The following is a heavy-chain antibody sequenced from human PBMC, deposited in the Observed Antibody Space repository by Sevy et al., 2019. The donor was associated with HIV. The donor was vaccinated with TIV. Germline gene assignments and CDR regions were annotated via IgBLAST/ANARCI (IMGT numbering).Heavy chain of an antibody. J-gene: IGHJ4*02. Sequence: GGSLRLSCVASGFSFDRYWMNWVRQAPGKGLEWVANIVPDGGEKWYEDGVRGRVTISRDNASDTLYLQMDSLRADDTDIYYCATPTSELDYWGQGTLVTVSS. CDR3: ATPTSELDY. CDR1: GFSFDRYW. V-gene: IGHV3-7*03. CDR2: IVPDGGEK.